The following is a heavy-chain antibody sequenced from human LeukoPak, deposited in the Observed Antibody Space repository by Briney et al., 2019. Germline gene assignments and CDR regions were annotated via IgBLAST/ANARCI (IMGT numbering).Heavy chain of an antibody. D-gene: IGHD5-18*01. CDR3: AKGYTYGSD. CDR2: ISGRGDYT. V-gene: IGHV3-23*01. J-gene: IGHJ4*02. Sequence: GGSLRLSCAASGFTFTNYAMNWVRQAPGKGLHWVSTISGRGDYTYYADSVKGRFTIFRDNSKNTLYLQMNSLRAEGTAVYYCAKGYTYGSDWGQGTLVTVSS. CDR1: GFTFTNYA.